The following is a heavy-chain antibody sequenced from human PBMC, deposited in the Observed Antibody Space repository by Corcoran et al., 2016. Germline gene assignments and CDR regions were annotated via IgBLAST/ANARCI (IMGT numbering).Heavy chain of an antibody. CDR2: INPNSGGT. CDR1: GYTFTGYY. CDR3: ARSGGIAYCGGDCSVIPSD. V-gene: IGHV1-2*02. J-gene: IGHJ4*02. D-gene: IGHD2-21*02. Sequence: QVQLVQSGAEVKKPGASVKVSCKASGYTFTGYYMHWVRQAPGQGLEWMGWINPNSGGTNYAQKFQGRVTMTRDTSISTAYMELSRLRYDDTAVYYCARSGGIAYCGGDCSVIPSDWGQGTLVTVSS.